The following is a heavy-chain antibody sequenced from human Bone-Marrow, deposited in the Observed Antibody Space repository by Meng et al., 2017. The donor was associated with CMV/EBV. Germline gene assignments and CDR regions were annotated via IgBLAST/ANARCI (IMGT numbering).Heavy chain of an antibody. CDR2: MNPNSGNT. Sequence: ASVKVSCKASGYTFTSYDINWVRQATGQGLEWMGWMNPNSGNTGYAQKFQGRVTMTRNTSISTAYMELSSLRSEDTAVYYCAREEILVEASAVGRAKYYYSGMDAWGQGTTVTVSS. D-gene: IGHD2-15*01. J-gene: IGHJ6*02. CDR3: AREEILVEASAVGRAKYYYSGMDA. CDR1: GYTFTSYD. V-gene: IGHV1-8*01.